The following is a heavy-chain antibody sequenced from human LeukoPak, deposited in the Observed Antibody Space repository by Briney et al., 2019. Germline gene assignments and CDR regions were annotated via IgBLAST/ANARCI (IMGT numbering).Heavy chain of an antibody. D-gene: IGHD4-17*01. Sequence: ASVKVSCKASGGTFSSYTISWVRQAPGQGLERMGRIIPILGIANYAQKFQGRVIITADKSTSTAYMELSSLRSEDTAVYYCATTGESRGYGDYPLAYWGQGTLVTVSS. J-gene: IGHJ4*02. CDR3: ATTGESRGYGDYPLAY. CDR2: IIPILGIA. CDR1: GGTFSSYT. V-gene: IGHV1-69*02.